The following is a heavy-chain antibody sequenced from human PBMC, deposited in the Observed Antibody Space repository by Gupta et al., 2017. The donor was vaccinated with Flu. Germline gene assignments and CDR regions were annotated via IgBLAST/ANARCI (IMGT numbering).Heavy chain of an antibody. V-gene: IGHV4-59*01. J-gene: IGHJ4*02. Sequence: QVQLQESGPGLVKPSETLSLTCTVSGRSISSYYWSWIRQPPGKGLEWIGYIYYSGSTNYKPSLKSRVTRSVDTSKNQFSLKLSSVTAAETAVYYCARVSITMIVSTRYYFDYWGQGTLVTVSS. CDR1: GRSISSYY. CDR2: IYYSGST. D-gene: IGHD3-22*01. CDR3: ARVSITMIVSTRYYFDY.